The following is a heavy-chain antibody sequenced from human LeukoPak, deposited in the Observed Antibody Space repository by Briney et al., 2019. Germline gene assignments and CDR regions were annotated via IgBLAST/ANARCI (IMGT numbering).Heavy chain of an antibody. V-gene: IGHV4-59*08. CDR1: GGSIGHYY. CDR3: ARHRDLVRDPFDY. J-gene: IGHJ4*02. CDR2: IHYSGST. Sequence: SETLSLTCTVFGGSIGHYYWSWIRKPSGKGLEWIGYIHYSGSTSYNPSLKSRLTISVDTSKNQFSLRLTSATAADTAVYRCARHRDLVRDPFDYWGQGTLVTVSS. D-gene: IGHD3-10*01.